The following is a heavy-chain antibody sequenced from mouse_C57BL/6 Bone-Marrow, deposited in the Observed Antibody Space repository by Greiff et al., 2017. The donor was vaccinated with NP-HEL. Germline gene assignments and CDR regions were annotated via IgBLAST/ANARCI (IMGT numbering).Heavy chain of an antibody. V-gene: IGHV1-64*01. CDR1: GYTFTSYW. CDR3: ARFYDADRFAY. CDR2: IHPNSGST. D-gene: IGHD2-3*01. J-gene: IGHJ3*01. Sequence: QVQLQQPGAELVKPGASVKLSCKASGYTFTSYWMHWVKQRPGQGLEWIGMIHPNSGSTNYNEKFKRKATLTVDKSSSTAYMQLSSLTSEDSAVYYCARFYDADRFAYWGQGTLVTVSA.